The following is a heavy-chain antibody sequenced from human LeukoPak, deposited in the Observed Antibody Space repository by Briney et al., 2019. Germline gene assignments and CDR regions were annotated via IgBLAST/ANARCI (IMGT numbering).Heavy chain of an antibody. V-gene: IGHV4-61*01. CDR2: IYYSGST. J-gene: IGHJ4*02. D-gene: IGHD1-26*01. Sequence: SETLSLTCTVSGGSISSSSYYWSWIRQPPGKGLERIGYIYYSGSTNYNPSLKSRVTISVDTSKNQFSLKLSSVTAADTAVYYCARGGDIVGATTTHFDYWGQGTLVTVSS. CDR1: GGSISSSSYY. CDR3: ARGGDIVGATTTHFDY.